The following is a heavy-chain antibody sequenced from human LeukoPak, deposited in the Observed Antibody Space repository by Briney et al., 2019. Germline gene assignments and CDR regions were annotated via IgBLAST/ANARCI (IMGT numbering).Heavy chain of an antibody. CDR2: IYPGDSVT. J-gene: IGHJ6*03. Sequence: GESLKISCQASGYSFLSYWIAWVRQMPGKGLEWMGIIYPGDSVTIYSPSFQGQVTISADKSISTAYLQWSSLKASDTAMYYCARQGPYYYYYMDVWGKGTTVTISS. V-gene: IGHV5-51*01. CDR1: GYSFLSYW. CDR3: ARQGPYYYYYMDV.